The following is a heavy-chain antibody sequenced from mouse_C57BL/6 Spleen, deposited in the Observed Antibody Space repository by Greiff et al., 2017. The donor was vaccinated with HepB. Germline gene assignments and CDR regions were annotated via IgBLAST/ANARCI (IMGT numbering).Heavy chain of an antibody. J-gene: IGHJ2*01. CDR1: GYTFTSYW. D-gene: IGHD1-1*01. Sequence: QVQLKQPGAELVKPGASVKLSCKASGYTFTSYWMQWVKQRPGQGLEWIGEIDPSDSYTNYNQKFKGKATLTVDTSSSTAYMQLSSLTSEDSAVYYCARLVVATGFDYWGQGTTLTVSS. V-gene: IGHV1-50*01. CDR3: ARLVVATGFDY. CDR2: IDPSDSYT.